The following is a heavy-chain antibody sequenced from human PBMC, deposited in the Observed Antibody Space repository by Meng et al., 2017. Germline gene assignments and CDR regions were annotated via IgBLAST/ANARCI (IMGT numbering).Heavy chain of an antibody. Sequence: GQLVQSGSWGKKPGSSVKVSCRASGGTFSSYAISWVRQAPGQGLEWMGGIIPTFGTANYAQKFQGRVTITADESTSTAYMELSSLRSEDTAVYYCARDDYSNYLPFDYWGQGTLVTVSS. D-gene: IGHD4-11*01. CDR3: ARDDYSNYLPFDY. V-gene: IGHV1-69*01. CDR2: IIPTFGTA. J-gene: IGHJ4*02. CDR1: GGTFSSYA.